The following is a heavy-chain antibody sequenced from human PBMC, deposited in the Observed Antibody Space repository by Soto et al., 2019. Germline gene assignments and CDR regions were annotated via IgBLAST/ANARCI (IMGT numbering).Heavy chain of an antibody. J-gene: IGHJ6*03. V-gene: IGHV3-33*01. CDR2: VWYDGSRT. Sequence: QEQLVESGGGVVRPGGSLRLSCEASGFSFSYYGLHWVRQAPGKGLEWVALVWYDGSRTYYSDSVKGRFTISRDNFKKTVDLQMNGLRVEDTALYYCARGTSHYYYYMDVWGEGTTVTVSS. CDR3: ARGTSHYYYYMDV. CDR1: GFSFSYYG. D-gene: IGHD3-16*01.